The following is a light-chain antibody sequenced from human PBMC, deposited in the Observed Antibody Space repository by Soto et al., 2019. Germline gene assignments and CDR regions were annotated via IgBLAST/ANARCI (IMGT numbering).Light chain of an antibody. J-gene: IGLJ1*01. Sequence: QSVLTQPASVPGSPGQSITISCTGTSNDVGGYNFVSWYQQHPGKAPKLIIYDVSNRPSGVSNRFSGSKSGNTASLTITGLQAEDEADYYCSSYTPSATPFVFGTGTKVTVL. V-gene: IGLV2-14*03. CDR2: DVS. CDR1: SNDVGGYNF. CDR3: SSYTPSATPFV.